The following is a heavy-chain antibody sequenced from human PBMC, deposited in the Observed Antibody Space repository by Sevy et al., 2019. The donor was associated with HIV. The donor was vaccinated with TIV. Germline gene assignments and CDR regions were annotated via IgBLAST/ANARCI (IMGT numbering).Heavy chain of an antibody. Sequence: ASVKVSCKASGGTCSSYAISWVRQAPRQGLEWMGGIIPIFGTANYAQKFQGRVTITADESTSTAYMELSSLRAEDTAVYYCAKDQGDYIWGTYRHWGQGTLVTVSS. CDR2: IIPIFGTA. CDR3: AKDQGDYIWGTYRH. J-gene: IGHJ4*02. CDR1: GGTCSSYA. D-gene: IGHD3-16*02. V-gene: IGHV1-69*13.